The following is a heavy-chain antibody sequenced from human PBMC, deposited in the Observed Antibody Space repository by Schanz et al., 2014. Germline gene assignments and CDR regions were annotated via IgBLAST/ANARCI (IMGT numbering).Heavy chain of an antibody. CDR1: GFVFRGYV. CDR2: ISSGGSSV. V-gene: IGHV3-21*01. J-gene: IGHJ4*02. CDR3: ARGSQWLVMGMTNYFDY. Sequence: VQLVESGGGVVQPGRSLRLSCAASGFVFRGYVMHWVRQAPGKGLEWVSSISSGGSSVYYVESVKGRFTISRDNAKNSLYLQMNSLRAEDTAVYYCARGSQWLVMGMTNYFDYWGQGSLVTVSS. D-gene: IGHD6-19*01.